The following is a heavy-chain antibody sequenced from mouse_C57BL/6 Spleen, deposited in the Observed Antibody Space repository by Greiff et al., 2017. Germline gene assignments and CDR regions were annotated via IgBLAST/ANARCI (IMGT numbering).Heavy chain of an antibody. Sequence: DVHLVESGGGLVKPGGSLKLSCAASGFTFSSYAMSWVRQTPEKRLEWVATISDGGSYTYYPDNVKGRFTISRDNAKNNLYLQMSHLQSEDTAMYYCARDYDTVYYAMDYWGQGTSVTVSS. CDR3: ARDYDTVYYAMDY. CDR2: ISDGGSYT. D-gene: IGHD2-12*01. J-gene: IGHJ4*01. CDR1: GFTFSSYA. V-gene: IGHV5-4*01.